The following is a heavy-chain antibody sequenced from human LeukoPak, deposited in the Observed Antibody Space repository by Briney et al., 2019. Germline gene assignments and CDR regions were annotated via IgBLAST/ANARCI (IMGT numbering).Heavy chain of an antibody. Sequence: SQTLSLTCAISGDSVSSNSAAWNWIRQSPSRGLGWLGRTYYRSKWSNDYALSVKGRITINPDTAKNQFSLQLKYVTPEDTAVYYCARIVGQQRDSWGQGTLVTVSS. CDR1: GDSVSSNSAA. CDR2: TYYRSKWSN. V-gene: IGHV6-1*01. J-gene: IGHJ4*02. CDR3: ARIVGQQRDS. D-gene: IGHD6-13*01.